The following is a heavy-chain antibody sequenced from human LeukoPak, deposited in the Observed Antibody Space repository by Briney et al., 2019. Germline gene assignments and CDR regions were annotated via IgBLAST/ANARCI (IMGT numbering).Heavy chain of an antibody. V-gene: IGHV3-48*01. CDR1: GFTFSSYS. Sequence: GGSLRLSCAASGFTFSSYSMNWVRQAPGKGLEWVSYISSSSSTIYYADSVKGRFTISRDNAKNSLYLQMNSLRAEDTAVYYCARGNPYSYGSGAFDIWGQGTMVTVSS. CDR3: ARGNPYSYGSGAFDI. J-gene: IGHJ3*02. D-gene: IGHD5-18*01. CDR2: ISSSSSTI.